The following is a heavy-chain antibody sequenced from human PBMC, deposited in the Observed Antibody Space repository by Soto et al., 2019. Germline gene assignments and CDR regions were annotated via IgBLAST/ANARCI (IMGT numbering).Heavy chain of an antibody. V-gene: IGHV2-5*02. CDR1: GFSLSTNGVG. J-gene: IGHJ4*02. D-gene: IGHD1-7*01. Sequence: QITLKESGPTLVKPTQTLTLTCTFSGFSLSTNGVGVGWIRQPPGKALEWLALIYWDDDKRYSPSLKSRLTITKDTSKNQVVLTITTMDPVDTATYFCAHVITGTILFDYWGQGTLITVSS. CDR3: AHVITGTILFDY. CDR2: IYWDDDK.